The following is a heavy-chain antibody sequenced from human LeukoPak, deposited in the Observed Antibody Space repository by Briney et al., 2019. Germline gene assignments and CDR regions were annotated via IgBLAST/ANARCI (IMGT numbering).Heavy chain of an antibody. Sequence: ASVKVSCKASGYTFTGYYMHWVRQAPGQGLEWMGIINPSGGSTSYAQKFQGRVTMTRDTSTSTVYTELSSLRSEDTAVYYCARVRTRFGENGGSPPGYWGQGTLVTVSS. CDR1: GYTFTGYY. D-gene: IGHD3-10*01. CDR3: ARVRTRFGENGGSPPGY. J-gene: IGHJ4*02. V-gene: IGHV1-46*01. CDR2: INPSGGST.